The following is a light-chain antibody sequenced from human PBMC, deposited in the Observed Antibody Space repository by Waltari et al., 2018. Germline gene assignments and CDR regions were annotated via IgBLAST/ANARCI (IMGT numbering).Light chain of an antibody. CDR3: MQGTHWPYT. V-gene: IGKV2-30*02. CDR2: RVS. J-gene: IGKJ2*01. Sequence: DVVVTQSPLSLPVTLGQAASISCQSSQSLVHSDGNTHLNWFQQRPGQSPRRLIYRVSKRDSGVPDRFSGSGSGTDFTLKISRVEAEDVGVYYCMQGTHWPYTFGQGTKLDIK. CDR1: QSLVHSDGNTH.